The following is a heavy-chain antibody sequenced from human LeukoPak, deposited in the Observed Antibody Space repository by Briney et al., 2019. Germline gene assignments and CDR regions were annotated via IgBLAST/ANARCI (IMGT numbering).Heavy chain of an antibody. CDR2: MNPNSGNT. Sequence: ASVKVSCKASGGTFSSYAISWVRQATGQGLEWMGWMNPNSGNTGYAQKFQGRVTMTRNTSISTAYMELSSLRSEDTAVYYCARTAYYDFWSGLSPHYYYYGMDVWGQGTTVTVSS. J-gene: IGHJ6*02. D-gene: IGHD3-3*01. CDR1: GGTFSSYA. CDR3: ARTAYYDFWSGLSPHYYYYGMDV. V-gene: IGHV1-8*02.